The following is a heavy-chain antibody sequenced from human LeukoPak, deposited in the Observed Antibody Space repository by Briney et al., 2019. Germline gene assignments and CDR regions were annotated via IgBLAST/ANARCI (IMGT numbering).Heavy chain of an antibody. J-gene: IGHJ4*02. CDR3: ASTRAAAGTVEDY. V-gene: IGHV3-66*01. Sequence: GGSLRLSCAASGFTVSSNYMSWVRQAPGKGLEWVSVIYSGGSTYYADSVKGRFTISRDNSKNTIYLQMNSLRAADTAVYYCASTRAAAGTVEDYWGQGTLVTVSS. D-gene: IGHD6-13*01. CDR1: GFTVSSNY. CDR2: IYSGGST.